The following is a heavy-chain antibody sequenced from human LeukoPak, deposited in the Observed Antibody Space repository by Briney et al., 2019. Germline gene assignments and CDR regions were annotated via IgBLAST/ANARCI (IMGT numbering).Heavy chain of an antibody. V-gene: IGHV3-21*01. CDR3: ARGKGSSTSGYGMDV. D-gene: IGHD2-2*01. J-gene: IGHJ6*02. Sequence: PGGSLRLSCAASGFTFSSYSMNWVRQAPGKGLEWVSSISSSSSSYIYYADSVKGRFTISRDNAKNSLYLQMNSLRAEDTAVYYCARGKGSSTSGYGMDVWGQGTTVTVSS. CDR2: ISSSSSSYI. CDR1: GFTFSSYS.